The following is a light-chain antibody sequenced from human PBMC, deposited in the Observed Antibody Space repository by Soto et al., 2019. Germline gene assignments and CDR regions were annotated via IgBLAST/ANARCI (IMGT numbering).Light chain of an antibody. CDR1: SSNIANNY. CDR2: DND. Sequence: QSALTQPPSVSAAPGQKVTISCSGSSSNIANNYVSWYQQLPGAAPKLLIYDNDKRPSGIPGRFSGSKSGTSATLGITGLQTGDEADYYCAAWDNSLSAGVVFGGGTKLTVL. CDR3: AAWDNSLSAGVV. J-gene: IGLJ2*01. V-gene: IGLV1-51*01.